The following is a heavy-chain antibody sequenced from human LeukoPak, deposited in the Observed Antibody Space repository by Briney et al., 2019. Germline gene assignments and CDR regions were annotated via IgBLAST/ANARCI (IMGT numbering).Heavy chain of an antibody. CDR1: GYSFTSYW. D-gene: IGHD3-22*01. CDR3: ARRLYSSGYYFDY. J-gene: IGHJ4*02. Sequence: AGESLKISRQGSGYSFTSYWIGWVRQMPGKGLEWMGIIYPGDSDTRYSPSFQGQVTISADKSISTAYLQWSSLKASDTAMYYCARRLYSSGYYFDYWGQGTLLTVSS. CDR2: IYPGDSDT. V-gene: IGHV5-51*01.